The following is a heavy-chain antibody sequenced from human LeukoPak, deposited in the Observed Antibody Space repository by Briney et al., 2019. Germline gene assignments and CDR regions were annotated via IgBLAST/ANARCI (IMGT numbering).Heavy chain of an antibody. Sequence: GGSLRLSCAASGFTFRSHAMSWVRQAPGKGLEWVSAIGSSGGSTYYADSVKGRFTISRDNSENTLYLQMNSLRAEDTAVYYGAKDGIFSHPPNWGQGTLVTVSS. CDR2: IGSSGGST. V-gene: IGHV3-23*01. D-gene: IGHD2/OR15-2a*01. CDR1: GFTFRSHA. CDR3: AKDGIFSHPPN. J-gene: IGHJ4*02.